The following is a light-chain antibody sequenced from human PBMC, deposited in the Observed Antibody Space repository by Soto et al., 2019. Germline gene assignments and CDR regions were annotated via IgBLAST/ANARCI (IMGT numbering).Light chain of an antibody. V-gene: IGKV3-11*01. CDR3: QQRPNWPLT. J-gene: IGKJ4*01. CDR1: QSISSH. CDR2: DVS. Sequence: EIVLTQSPATLSLSPGERATLSCRASQSISSHLAWYQQKPGQAPRLLMYDVSHRATDIPARFSGSGSGTDFTLTISSLEPEDFAVYYCQQRPNWPLTFGGGTKVEIK.